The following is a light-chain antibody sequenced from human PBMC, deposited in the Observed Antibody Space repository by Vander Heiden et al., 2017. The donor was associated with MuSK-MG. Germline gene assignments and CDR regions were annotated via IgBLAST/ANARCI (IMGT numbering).Light chain of an antibody. J-gene: IGLJ2*01. CDR2: RHD. CDR3: QAWDSGTLV. CDR1: MLGHKS. Sequence: SYALTPPPSVSVSPGQTASITCSGEMLGHKSTCWYQQKPGKSHVFVIYRHDQRPSGIPERVAGSNSANTVTMTIRGTEAADEADYYCQAWDSGTLVFGGGTKLTVL. V-gene: IGLV3-1*01.